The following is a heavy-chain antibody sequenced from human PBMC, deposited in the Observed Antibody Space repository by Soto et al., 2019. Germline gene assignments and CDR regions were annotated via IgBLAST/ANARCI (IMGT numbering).Heavy chain of an antibody. CDR3: AGSSLAGHFDY. J-gene: IGHJ4*02. CDR2: IYHGDSDT. D-gene: IGHD6-19*01. Sequence: PGEFLKTPRNGPGYHLGTYCNGRVPQMPGKGLEWVGIIYHGDSDTRYSPSFQGQVTISADKSISTAYLQWSSLKASDAAMYYCAGSSLAGHFDYWGQGTLVTVSS. CDR1: GYHLGTYC. V-gene: IGHV5-51*01.